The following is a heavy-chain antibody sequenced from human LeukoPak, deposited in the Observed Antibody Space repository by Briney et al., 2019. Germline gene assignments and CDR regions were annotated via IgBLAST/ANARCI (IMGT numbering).Heavy chain of an antibody. CDR1: GFTVSSNY. Sequence: GGSLSLSCAASGFTVSSNYMSWVRQAPGQGLEWVSRIYGSSSTNYAASVNGGFTISRDNSKSTLYPRMYSLRAYDTAVYYSAGGPRARSSGYPNLDYWGQGTLVTVSS. CDR3: AGGPRARSSGYPNLDY. V-gene: IGHV3-53*01. D-gene: IGHD3-22*01. CDR2: IYGSSST. J-gene: IGHJ4*02.